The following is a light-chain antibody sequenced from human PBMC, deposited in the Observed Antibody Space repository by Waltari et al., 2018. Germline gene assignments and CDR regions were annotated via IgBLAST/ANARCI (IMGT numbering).Light chain of an antibody. V-gene: IGLV2-8*01. Sequence: QSALTQPPSASGSPGQSVTISCTGTSTDVGGYNYVCWYQQYPGKAPKLMIYEVSKRPSGVPDRFSGSKSGNTASLTVSGLQADDEADYYCSSYAGSNSPVVFGGGTKLTVL. CDR3: SSYAGSNSPVV. CDR1: STDVGGYNY. CDR2: EVS. J-gene: IGLJ2*01.